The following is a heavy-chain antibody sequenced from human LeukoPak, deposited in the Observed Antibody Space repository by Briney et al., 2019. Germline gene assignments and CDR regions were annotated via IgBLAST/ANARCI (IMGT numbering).Heavy chain of an antibody. CDR1: GGSFSGYY. CDR2: INHSGST. V-gene: IGHV4-34*01. J-gene: IGHJ5*02. Sequence: SETLSLTYAVYGGSFSGYYCSWIRQLPGKGLEWIGEINHSGSTNYNPSLKSRVTISVDTSKNQLSLKLSSVTAADTAVYYCARRVISMNDWFDPWGQGTLVTVSS. D-gene: IGHD3-22*01. CDR3: ARRVISMNDWFDP.